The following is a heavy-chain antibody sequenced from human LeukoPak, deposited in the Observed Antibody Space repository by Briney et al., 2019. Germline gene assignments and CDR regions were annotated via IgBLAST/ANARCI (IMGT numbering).Heavy chain of an antibody. CDR2: ISDSGTT. D-gene: IGHD1-1*01. V-gene: IGHV4-59*01. CDR1: GGSISRYY. J-gene: IGHJ6*03. Sequence: SETLSLTRTVSGGSISRYYWSWIRQPPGKGLEGFGYISDSGTTNYNPSLKSRVAISVDTSKKDFSLKLSPVTAADTAVYYCARVTWFPGTSYYYMDVWGKGTTVTVSS. CDR3: ARVTWFPGTSYYYMDV.